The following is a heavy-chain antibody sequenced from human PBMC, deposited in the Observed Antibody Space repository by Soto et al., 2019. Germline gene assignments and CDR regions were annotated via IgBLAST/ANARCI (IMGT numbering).Heavy chain of an antibody. CDR2: ISYDGSNK. CDR3: AKDQLRGVRGVITYYYGMDV. D-gene: IGHD3-10*01. CDR1: GFTFSSYG. Sequence: QVQLVESGGGVVQPGRSLRLSRAASGFTFSSYGMHWVRQAPGKGLEWVAVISYDGSNKYYADSVKGRFTISRDNSKNTLYLQMNSLRAEDTAVYYCAKDQLRGVRGVITYYYGMDVWGQGTTVTVSS. J-gene: IGHJ6*02. V-gene: IGHV3-30*18.